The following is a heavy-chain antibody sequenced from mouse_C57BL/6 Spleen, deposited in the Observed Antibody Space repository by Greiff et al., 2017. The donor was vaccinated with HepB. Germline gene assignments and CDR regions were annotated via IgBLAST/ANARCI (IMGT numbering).Heavy chain of an antibody. D-gene: IGHD1-3*01. Sequence: ESGPGLVKPSQSLSLTCSVTGYSITSGYYWNWIRQFPGNKLEWMGYISYDGSNNYNPSLKNRISITRDTSKNQFFLKLNSVTTEDTATYYCARAYKGAWFAYWGQGTLVTVSA. V-gene: IGHV3-6*01. CDR3: ARAYKGAWFAY. J-gene: IGHJ3*01. CDR1: GYSITSGYY. CDR2: ISYDGSN.